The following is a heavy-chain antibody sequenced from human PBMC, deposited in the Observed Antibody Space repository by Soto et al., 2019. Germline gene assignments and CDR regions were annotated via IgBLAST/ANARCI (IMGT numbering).Heavy chain of an antibody. V-gene: IGHV3-30*18. CDR3: AKGSYCDFSYGMDV. J-gene: IGHJ6*02. Sequence: QVQLVESGGGVVQPGRSLRLSCAASGFTFSSYGMHWVRQAPGKGLEWVAVISYDGSNKYYADSVKGRFTISRDNSKNTLYLQMNSLRAVDTAVYYCAKGSYCDFSYGMDVWGQGTTVTVSS. CDR1: GFTFSSYG. CDR2: ISYDGSNK. D-gene: IGHD3-3*01.